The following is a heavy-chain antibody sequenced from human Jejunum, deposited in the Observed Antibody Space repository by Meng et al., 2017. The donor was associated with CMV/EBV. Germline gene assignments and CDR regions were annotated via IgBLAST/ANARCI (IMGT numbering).Heavy chain of an antibody. D-gene: IGHD4-17*01. CDR3: AREVVRDYSRDGMDV. CDR1: GSVSSGDYL. J-gene: IGHJ6*02. CDR2: VSHRGGT. V-gene: IGHV4-61*03. Sequence: GSVSSGDYLGTWIRQSPGKGLEWIGYVSHRGGTMYNPSLKSRVTISVDTARNYFALKLTSVTAADTAVYYCAREVVRDYSRDGMDVWGQGTTVTVSS.